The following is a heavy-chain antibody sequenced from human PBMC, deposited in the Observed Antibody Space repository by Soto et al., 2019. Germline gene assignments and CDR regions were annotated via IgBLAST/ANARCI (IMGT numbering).Heavy chain of an antibody. V-gene: IGHV3-21*01. D-gene: IGHD4-4*01. CDR3: ARESRAVATSPRTHYYYYMDV. CDR2: ISRSSSYI. CDR1: GFTLSSYS. J-gene: IGHJ6*03. Sequence: EVQLVESGGGLVKPGGSLRLSCAASGFTLSSYSMNWVRQAPGKGLEWVSSISRSSSYIYYADSVKGRFTISRDNAKNSLYLQMNSLRAEDTAVYYCARESRAVATSPRTHYYYYMDVWGKGTTVTVSS.